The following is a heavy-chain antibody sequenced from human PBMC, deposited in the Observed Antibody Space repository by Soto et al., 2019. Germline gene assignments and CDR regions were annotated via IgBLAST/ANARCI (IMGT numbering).Heavy chain of an antibody. CDR2: MSGSGSTT. CDR3: AKGLSASYYDILTGPDY. Sequence: HPGGSLRLSCAASGFTFSNYAMNWVRQAPGKGLEWVSVMSGSGSTTYYADSVKGRFTISRDNSKNTVYLQMNSLRAEDTAVYYCAKGLSASYYDILTGPDYWGQGTLVTVSS. J-gene: IGHJ4*02. D-gene: IGHD3-9*01. V-gene: IGHV3-23*01. CDR1: GFTFSNYA.